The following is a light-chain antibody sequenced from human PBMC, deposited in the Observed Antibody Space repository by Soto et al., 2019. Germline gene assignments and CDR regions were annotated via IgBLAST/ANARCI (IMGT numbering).Light chain of an antibody. CDR3: MQPLQSWT. CDR2: LGS. Sequence: DIVMTQSPLSLPVTTGEPASISCRSSQSLLHSNGYNYLDWYLQKPGQSPQLLIYLGSNRASGVPERLSVSGSGTEFTLKISRVEAEDVGVYYCMQPLQSWTAGQGPTVDIK. CDR1: QSLLHSNGYNY. J-gene: IGKJ1*01. V-gene: IGKV2-28*01.